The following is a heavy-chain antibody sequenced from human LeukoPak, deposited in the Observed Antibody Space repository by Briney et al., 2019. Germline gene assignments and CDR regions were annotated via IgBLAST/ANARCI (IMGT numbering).Heavy chain of an antibody. Sequence: GASVKVSCKASGYTFTGHIIHWVRQAPGQGLEWMRCIIPNSGGTNYAQKFQGRVTMTRDTSISTAYMELSTLISDDTAIYYCAREVAGFDSWGQGTLVTVSS. CDR2: IIPNSGGT. D-gene: IGHD5-12*01. J-gene: IGHJ5*01. CDR1: GYTFTGHI. V-gene: IGHV1-2*02. CDR3: AREVAGFDS.